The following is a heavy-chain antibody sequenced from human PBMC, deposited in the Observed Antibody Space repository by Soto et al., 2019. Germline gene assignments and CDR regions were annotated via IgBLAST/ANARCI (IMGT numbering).Heavy chain of an antibody. CDR2: ISYDGSNK. CDR3: ARSAGYSGTHDY. V-gene: IGHV3-30-3*01. Sequence: HPGGSLRLSCAASGFTFSSYAMHWVRQAPGKGLEWVAVISYDGSNKYYADSVKGRFTISRDNSKNTLYLQMNSLRAEDTAVYYCARSAGYSGTHDYWGQGTMVTVYS. J-gene: IGHJ4*02. D-gene: IGHD1-26*01. CDR1: GFTFSSYA.